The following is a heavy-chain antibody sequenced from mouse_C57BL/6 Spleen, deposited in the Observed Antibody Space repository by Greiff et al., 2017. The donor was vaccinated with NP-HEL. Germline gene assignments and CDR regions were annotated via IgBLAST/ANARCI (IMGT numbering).Heavy chain of an antibody. CDR1: GYTFTSYW. V-gene: IGHV1-53*01. CDR3: ARGWDFSYGNYEGYFDV. CDR2: INPSNGGT. D-gene: IGHD2-1*01. Sequence: VQLQQSGTELVKPGASVKLSCKASGYTFTSYWMHWVKQRPGQGLEWIGNINPSNGGTNYNEKFKSKATLTVDKSSSTAYMQLSILTSEDSAVYYCARGWDFSYGNYEGYFDVWGTGTTVTVSS. J-gene: IGHJ1*03.